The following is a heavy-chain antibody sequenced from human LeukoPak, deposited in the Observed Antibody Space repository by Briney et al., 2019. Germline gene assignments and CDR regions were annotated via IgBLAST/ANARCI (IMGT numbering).Heavy chain of an antibody. CDR2: IYNSGST. CDR3: AKGRRDGYNYRAGNYFDY. Sequence: SETLSLTCAVYGGSISGYYWSWIRQPPGKGLEWIGEIYNSGSTNYNPSLKSRVTISVDTSKNQCSLKLSSVTAADTAVYYCAKGRRDGYNYRAGNYFDYWGQGTLVTVSS. CDR1: GGSISGYY. J-gene: IGHJ4*02. D-gene: IGHD5-24*01. V-gene: IGHV4-34*01.